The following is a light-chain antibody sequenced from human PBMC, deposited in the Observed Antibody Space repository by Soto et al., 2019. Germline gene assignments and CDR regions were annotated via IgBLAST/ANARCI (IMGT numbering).Light chain of an antibody. CDR1: SSDFGSYNL. V-gene: IGLV2-23*01. CDR2: EGT. Sequence: QSALTQPASVSGSPGQSITISCTGTSSDFGSYNLASWYQQHPAKAPKLLIYEGTYRPSGVSYRFSGSKSGNTASLTISGLQAGDEADYYCCSYVGSTTSFVFGPGTKVTVL. J-gene: IGLJ1*01. CDR3: CSYVGSTTSFV.